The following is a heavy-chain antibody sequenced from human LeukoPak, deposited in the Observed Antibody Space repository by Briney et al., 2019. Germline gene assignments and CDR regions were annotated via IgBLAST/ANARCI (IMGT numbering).Heavy chain of an antibody. CDR1: GFTFSSYC. CDR3: AFNNNFKY. Sequence: GGSLRLSCVASGFTFSSYCMNWVRQAPGQGLEWVANIKYDGSEKYYVDSVKGRFTISRDDAKNSLSLQMSNVRAEDTAVYYCAFNNNFKYWGQGTQVTVSS. V-gene: IGHV3-7*01. CDR2: IKYDGSEK. D-gene: IGHD4-11*01. J-gene: IGHJ4*02.